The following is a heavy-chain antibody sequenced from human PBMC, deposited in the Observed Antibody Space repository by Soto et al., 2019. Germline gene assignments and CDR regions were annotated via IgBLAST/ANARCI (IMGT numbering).Heavy chain of an antibody. V-gene: IGHV4-30-2*01. CDR2: IYHSGSM. Sequence: PSETLSLTCAVSSGSISSGGYSWSWIRQPPGKGLEWIGYIYHSGSMYYNPSLKSRVTISVDRSKNQFSLKLSSVTAADTAVYYCARVHDYWGQGTLVTVSS. J-gene: IGHJ4*02. CDR3: ARVHDY. CDR1: SGSISSGGYS.